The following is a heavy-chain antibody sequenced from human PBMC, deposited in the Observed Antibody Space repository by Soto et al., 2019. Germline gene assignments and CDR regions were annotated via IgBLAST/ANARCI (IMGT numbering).Heavy chain of an antibody. D-gene: IGHD2-15*01. CDR1: GGTFSSYT. CDR3: ARGRIVVVAATDYYYYMDV. J-gene: IGHJ6*03. V-gene: IGHV1-69*02. CDR2: IIPILGIA. Sequence: QVQLVQSGVEVKKPGSSVKVSCKASGGTFSSYTISWVRQAPGQGLEWMGRIIPILGIANYAQKFQGRVTITADKSTSTAYMELSSLRSEDTAVYYCARGRIVVVAATDYYYYMDVWGKGTTVTVSS.